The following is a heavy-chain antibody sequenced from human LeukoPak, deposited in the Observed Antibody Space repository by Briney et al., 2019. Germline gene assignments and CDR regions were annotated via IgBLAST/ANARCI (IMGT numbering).Heavy chain of an antibody. CDR3: ARDARTVGITMIVVGFDY. D-gene: IGHD3-22*01. CDR2: ISYDGSNK. CDR1: GFTFSSYA. V-gene: IGHV3-30*04. Sequence: GGSLRLSCAASGFTFSSYAMYWVRQSPGKGLEWVAVISYDGSNKYYADSVKVRFTISRDNSKNTLYLQMNSLRAEDTAVYYCARDARTVGITMIVVGFDYWGQGTLVTVSS. J-gene: IGHJ4*02.